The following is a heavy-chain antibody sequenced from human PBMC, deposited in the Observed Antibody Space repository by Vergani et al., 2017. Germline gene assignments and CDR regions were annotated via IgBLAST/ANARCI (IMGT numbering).Heavy chain of an antibody. J-gene: IGHJ2*01. D-gene: IGHD2-2*01. CDR3: ARGSGCSSTSCYRNWYFDL. Sequence: QVQLVQSGAEVKKPGSSVKVSCKASGGTFSSYAISWVRQAPGQGLEWMGRIIPILGTANYAQKFQGRVTITADESTNTAYMELSSLRSEDTAVYYCARGSGCSSTSCYRNWYFDLWGRGTLVTVSS. V-gene: IGHV1-69*11. CDR1: GGTFSSYA. CDR2: IIPILGTA.